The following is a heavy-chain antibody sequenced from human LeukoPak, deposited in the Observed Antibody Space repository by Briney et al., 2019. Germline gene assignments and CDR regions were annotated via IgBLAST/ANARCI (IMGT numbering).Heavy chain of an antibody. CDR2: INHSGST. J-gene: IGHJ5*02. CDR1: GGSFSGYY. CDR3: ARRGRWLQLRWFDP. Sequence: PSETLSLTCAVYGGSFSGYYWSWIRQPPGKGLEWIGEINHSGSTNYNPSLKSRVTISVDTSKNQFSLKLSSVTAADTAVYYCARRGRWLQLRWFDPWGQGTLVTVSS. D-gene: IGHD5-24*01. V-gene: IGHV4-34*01.